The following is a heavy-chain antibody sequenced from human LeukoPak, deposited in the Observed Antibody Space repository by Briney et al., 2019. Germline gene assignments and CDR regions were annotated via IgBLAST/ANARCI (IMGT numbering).Heavy chain of an antibody. CDR3: ARLLWFGELFDY. J-gene: IGHJ4*02. Sequence: GGSLRLSCAVSGFTFSDYYMSWIRQAPGKGLEGVSYISSSSSYTNYADSVKGRFTIPRDNAKNSLYLQMNGLRAEDTAVYYCARLLWFGELFDYWGQGTLVTVSS. CDR1: GFTFSDYY. V-gene: IGHV3-11*06. CDR2: ISSSSSYT. D-gene: IGHD3-10*01.